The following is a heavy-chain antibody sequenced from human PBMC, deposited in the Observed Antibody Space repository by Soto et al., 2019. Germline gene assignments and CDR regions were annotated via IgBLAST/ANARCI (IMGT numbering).Heavy chain of an antibody. Sequence: QVQLQESGPGLVKPSETLSLTCTVSGGSISSYYWSWIRQPPGKGLEWIGYIYYSGSTNYNPSLRSRVPVSVDTSKNQFSLKLSSVTAADTAVYYCARTGTSSGYYRYYFDYWGQGTLVTVSS. D-gene: IGHD3-22*01. J-gene: IGHJ4*02. CDR3: ARTGTSSGYYRYYFDY. CDR1: GGSISSYY. V-gene: IGHV4-59*08. CDR2: IYYSGST.